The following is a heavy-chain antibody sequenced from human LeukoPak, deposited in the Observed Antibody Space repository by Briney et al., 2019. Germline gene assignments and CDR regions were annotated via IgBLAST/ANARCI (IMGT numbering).Heavy chain of an antibody. J-gene: IGHJ4*02. Sequence: GGSLRLSCAASGFTFSSYWMHWVRQAPGKGLVWVSRINADGSSTTYADSVMGRFTISRDNAKNTLYLQMNSLRAEDTAAYYCAREPIVGVHFDYWGQGTLVTVSS. D-gene: IGHD1-26*01. CDR1: GFTFSSYW. CDR2: INADGSST. CDR3: AREPIVGVHFDY. V-gene: IGHV3-74*01.